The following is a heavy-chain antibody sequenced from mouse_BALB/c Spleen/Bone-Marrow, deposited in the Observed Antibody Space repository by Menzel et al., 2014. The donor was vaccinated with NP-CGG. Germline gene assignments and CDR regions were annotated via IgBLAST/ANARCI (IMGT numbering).Heavy chain of an antibody. J-gene: IGHJ2*01. CDR3: ARYRLGTYFDY. CDR2: IDPANGNT. CDR1: GFSIKDTY. V-gene: IGHV14-3*02. D-gene: IGHD1-2*01. Sequence: EVHLVESGAELVKPGASVELSCTASGFSIKDTYMHWVKQRPEQGLEWIGRIDPANGNTKYDPKFQGKATITADTSSNTAYLQLSSLTSEDTAVYYCARYRLGTYFDYWGQGTTLTVSS.